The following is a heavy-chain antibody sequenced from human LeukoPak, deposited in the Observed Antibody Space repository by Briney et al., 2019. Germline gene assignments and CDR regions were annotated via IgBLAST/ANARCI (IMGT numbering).Heavy chain of an antibody. CDR3: AVICGYTNSWPLDY. CDR2: IKSKTDGGTT. Sequence: GGSLRLSCVASGFTFSHAWMSWVRQAPGKGLEWVGRIKSKTDGGTTDYAAPVKGRFTISRDDSKNTVYLQMNSLKTEDTAVYYCAVICGYTNSWPLDYWGQGALVTVSS. V-gene: IGHV3-15*01. J-gene: IGHJ4*02. CDR1: GFTFSHAW. D-gene: IGHD6-13*01.